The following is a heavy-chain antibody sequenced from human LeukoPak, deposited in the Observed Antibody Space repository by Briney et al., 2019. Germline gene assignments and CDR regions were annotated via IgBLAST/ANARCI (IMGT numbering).Heavy chain of an antibody. CDR2: IYYSGST. V-gene: IGHV4-59*01. CDR3: ARAMGYGDYGYYYYGMDV. Sequence: PSETLSLTCTVSGGSISSYYWSWIRQPPGKGLEWIGYIYYSGSTNYNPSLKSRVTISVDTSKHQFSLKLSSVTAADPAVYYCARAMGYGDYGYYYYGMDVWGQGTTVTVSS. CDR1: GGSISSYY. J-gene: IGHJ6*02. D-gene: IGHD4-17*01.